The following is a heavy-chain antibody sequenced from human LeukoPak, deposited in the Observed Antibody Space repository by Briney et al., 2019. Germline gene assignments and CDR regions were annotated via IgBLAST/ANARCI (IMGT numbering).Heavy chain of an antibody. CDR2: INPGGSNR. Sequence: CGSLRLSCAASGITFSNYEMNWVRQAPGKGLEWVSYINPGGSNRFHAGSVRGRFTIYREDAKKSVYLQMNSLRAEDTAVYYCASSLSSGWGPVDDYWGQGIMVTVSS. V-gene: IGHV3-48*03. CDR1: GITFSNYE. D-gene: IGHD6-19*01. J-gene: IGHJ4*02. CDR3: ASSLSSGWGPVDDY.